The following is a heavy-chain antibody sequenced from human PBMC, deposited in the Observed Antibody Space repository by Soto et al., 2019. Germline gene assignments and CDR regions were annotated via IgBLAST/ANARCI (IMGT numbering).Heavy chain of an antibody. CDR1: GYTFTSYG. Sequence: QVQLVQSGAEVKKPGASVKVSCKASGYTFTSYGISWVRQAPGQGLEWMGWISAYNGNTNYAQKLQGRVTMTTDTSTSTAYMELRSLRSDDMAVYYCARWDSSGWSKYYYYYGMDVWGQGTTVTVSS. CDR3: ARWDSSGWSKYYYYYGMDV. J-gene: IGHJ6*02. CDR2: ISAYNGNT. V-gene: IGHV1-18*03. D-gene: IGHD6-19*01.